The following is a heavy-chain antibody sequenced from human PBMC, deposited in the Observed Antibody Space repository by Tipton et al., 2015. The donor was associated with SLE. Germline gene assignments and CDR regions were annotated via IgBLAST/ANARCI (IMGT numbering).Heavy chain of an antibody. CDR1: GGSFSGYY. V-gene: IGHV4-34*01. J-gene: IGHJ6*03. Sequence: TLSLTCAVYGGSFSGYYWSWIRQPPGKGLEWIGEINHSGSTNYNPSLKSRVTISVDTSKNQFSLKLSSVTAADTAVYYCARVRPPLSIFGVVKGTDYYYTDVWGKGTTVTVSS. CDR3: ARVRPPLSIFGVVKGTDYYYTDV. CDR2: INHSGST. D-gene: IGHD3-3*01.